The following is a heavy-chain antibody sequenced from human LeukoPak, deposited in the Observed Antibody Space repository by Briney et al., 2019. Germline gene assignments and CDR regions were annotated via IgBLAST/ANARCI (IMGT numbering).Heavy chain of an antibody. CDR2: IRQDGGDK. CDR3: ARVIVTVPGQSDYSDY. V-gene: IGHV3-7*03. J-gene: IGHJ4*02. CDR1: GFTFSNYW. Sequence: GGSLRLSCATSGFTFSNYWMCWVRQAPGKGLEWVANIRQDGGDKYYADSVKGRFTISRDNAKNSLYLQMNSLRAEDTAVYSCARVIVTVPGQSDYSDYWGQGTLVTFSS. D-gene: IGHD2/OR15-2a*01.